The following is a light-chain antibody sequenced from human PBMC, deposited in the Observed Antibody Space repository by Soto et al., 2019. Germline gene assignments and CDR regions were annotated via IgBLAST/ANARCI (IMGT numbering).Light chain of an antibody. CDR2: AAT. J-gene: IGKJ4*01. Sequence: DIQMTQSPSSLAASVGDRVTITCRASQVMSSWLVWYQQKPGHAPKLLIYAATNLQSGVPSRFSGSASGTEFTLTISHVQPEDFATYYCQQTSSFPFTFGGGTEVQIK. CDR3: QQTSSFPFT. V-gene: IGKV1-12*01. CDR1: QVMSSW.